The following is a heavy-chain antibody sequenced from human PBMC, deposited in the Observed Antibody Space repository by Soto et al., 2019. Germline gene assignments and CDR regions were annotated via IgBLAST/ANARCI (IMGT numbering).Heavy chain of an antibody. CDR2: VTGSDDAT. J-gene: IGHJ4*02. CDR3: AKDSGSHGYFGY. CDR1: GFTFSTYA. Sequence: EVQLLESGGGLVQPGGSLRLSCAASGFTFSTYAMTWVRQAPGKGLEWVSTVTGSDDATYYAGSVKGRFTISRDNSKNTLYLQMNNLRPDDTAVYYSAKDSGSHGYFGYWGQGTLVTVSS. D-gene: IGHD1-26*01. V-gene: IGHV3-23*01.